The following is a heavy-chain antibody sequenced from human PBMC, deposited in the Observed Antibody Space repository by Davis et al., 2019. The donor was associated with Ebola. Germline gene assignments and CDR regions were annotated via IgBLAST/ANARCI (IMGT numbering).Heavy chain of an antibody. CDR3: ARDVRPGAIGNWFDP. CDR1: GFTFSNYA. V-gene: IGHV3-23*01. J-gene: IGHJ5*02. CDR2: IGAGGTKT. Sequence: GESLKISCGASGFTFSNYAMSWVRLAPGKGLEWVSAIGAGGTKTYYADSVKGRFTISSDNSKNTLYLQMNSLRAEDTALYYCARDVRPGAIGNWFDPWGQGTLVTVSS. D-gene: IGHD2-21*01.